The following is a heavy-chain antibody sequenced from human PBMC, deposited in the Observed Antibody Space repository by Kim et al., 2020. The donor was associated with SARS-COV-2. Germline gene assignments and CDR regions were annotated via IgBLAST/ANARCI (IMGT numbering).Heavy chain of an antibody. V-gene: IGHV4-31*03. CDR1: GGSISSGGYY. J-gene: IGHJ5*02. CDR3: ARGESITIFGVVLLGGAFDP. Sequence: TLSLTCTVSGGSISSGGYYWSWIRQHPGKGLEWIGYIYYSGSTYYNPSLKSRVTLSVDTPKNQFSLKLSSVTAADTAVYYCARGESITIFGVVLLGGAFDPWGQGTLVTVSS. D-gene: IGHD3-3*01. CDR2: IYYSGST.